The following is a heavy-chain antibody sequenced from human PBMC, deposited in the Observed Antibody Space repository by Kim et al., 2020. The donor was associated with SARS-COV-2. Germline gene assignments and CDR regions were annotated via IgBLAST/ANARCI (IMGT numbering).Heavy chain of an antibody. CDR3: ARLSYGPTPEY. CDR2: IASNGGST. J-gene: IGHJ4*02. D-gene: IGHD2-15*01. CDR1: GFSFSNSG. Sequence: GGSLRLSCAASGFSFSNSGMTWVRQAPGKGLECVSGIASNGGSTYYADSVKGRFTISRDNSKNTLDLQMNSLRADDTAVYYCARLSYGPTPEYWGQGTLVPVSS. V-gene: IGHV3-23*01.